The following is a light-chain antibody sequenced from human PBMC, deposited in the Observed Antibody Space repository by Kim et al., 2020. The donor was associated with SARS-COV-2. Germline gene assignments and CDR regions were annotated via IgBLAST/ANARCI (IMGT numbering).Light chain of an antibody. V-gene: IGKV3-15*01. CDR3: QQYKNWPLT. CDR1: QSVNDY. CDR2: RAS. Sequence: VSPGERATLSCTASQSVNDYLAWYQHKPGQAPRLLIYRASARATGLPARFSGSGSGTEFTLTISSLQSEDFAVYYCQQYKNWPLTFGGGTKVEIK. J-gene: IGKJ4*01.